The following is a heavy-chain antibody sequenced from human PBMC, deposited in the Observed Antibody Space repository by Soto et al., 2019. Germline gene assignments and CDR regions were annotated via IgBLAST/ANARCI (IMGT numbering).Heavy chain of an antibody. J-gene: IGHJ5*02. CDR3: ARGRFLEWLLLGPQGIWFDP. V-gene: IGHV4-30-4*01. CDR2: IYYSGST. CDR1: GGSISSGDYY. D-gene: IGHD3-3*01. Sequence: SETLSLTCTVSGGSISSGDYYWSWIRQPPGKGLEWIGYIYYSGSTYYNPSLKSRVTISVDTSKNQFSLKLSSVTAADTAVYYCARGRFLEWLLLGPQGIWFDPWGQGTLVTVS.